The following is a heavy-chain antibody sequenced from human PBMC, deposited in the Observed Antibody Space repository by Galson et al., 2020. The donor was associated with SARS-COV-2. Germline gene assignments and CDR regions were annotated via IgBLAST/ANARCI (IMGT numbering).Heavy chain of an antibody. CDR2: IHYSGST. D-gene: IGHD5-18*01. CDR1: GGSISRYY. CDR3: GRGGYSYGDDYYYGLDV. V-gene: IGHV4-59*01. Sequence: TSETLSLTCTVSGGSISRYYWSWIRQPPGKELEWIGYIHYSGSTNFNPSLKSRVTISVDTSKNQFSLKQSSVTAADTAVYYCGRGGYSYGDDYYYGLDVWGQGTTVTVSS. J-gene: IGHJ6*02.